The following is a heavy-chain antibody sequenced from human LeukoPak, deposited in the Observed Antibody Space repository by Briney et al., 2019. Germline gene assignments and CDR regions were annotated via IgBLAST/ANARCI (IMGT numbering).Heavy chain of an antibody. Sequence: GASVKVSCKASGYTFTSYDINWVRQATGQGLEWMGWMNPNSGNTGYAQKFQGRVTITRDTSASTAYMELSSLRSEDTAVYYCARVLREDYDILTGANDYWGQGTLVTVSS. CDR2: MNPNSGNT. V-gene: IGHV1-8*01. CDR3: ARVLREDYDILTGANDY. J-gene: IGHJ4*02. D-gene: IGHD3-9*01. CDR1: GYTFTSYD.